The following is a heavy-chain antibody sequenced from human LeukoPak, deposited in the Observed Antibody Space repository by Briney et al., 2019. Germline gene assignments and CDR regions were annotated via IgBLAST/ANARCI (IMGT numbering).Heavy chain of an antibody. CDR1: GYTFTGYY. V-gene: IGHV1-46*01. Sequence: ASVKVSCKASGYTFTGYYMHWVRQAPGQGLEWMGVINPSGGSTSYAQKFQGRVTMTRDTSTSTVYMELSSLRSEDTAVYYCARGGEYYDILTTAPNGGDLNVGYWGQGTLVTVSS. D-gene: IGHD3-9*01. J-gene: IGHJ4*02. CDR2: INPSGGST. CDR3: ARGGEYYDILTTAPNGGDLNVGY.